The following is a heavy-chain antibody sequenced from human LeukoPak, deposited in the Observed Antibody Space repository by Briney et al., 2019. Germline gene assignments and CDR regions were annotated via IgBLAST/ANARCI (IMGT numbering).Heavy chain of an antibody. J-gene: IGHJ6*02. CDR3: AKDIFPTTYYDFWSGYEYGMDV. CDR2: ISWNSGSI. Sequence: GGSLRLSCAASGFTFDDYAMHWVRQAPGKGPEWVSGISWNSGSIGYADSVKGRFTISRDNAKNSLYLQMNSLRAEDTALYYCAKDIFPTTYYDFWSGYEYGMDVWGQGTTVTVSS. V-gene: IGHV3-9*01. D-gene: IGHD3-3*01. CDR1: GFTFDDYA.